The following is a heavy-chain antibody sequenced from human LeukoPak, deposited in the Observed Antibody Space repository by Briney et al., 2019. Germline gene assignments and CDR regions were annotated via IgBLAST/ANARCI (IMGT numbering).Heavy chain of an antibody. CDR2: ISDGGDIT. CDR3: AKDSTAVTYYFDY. V-gene: IGHV3-23*01. Sequence: GGSLRLSCAASGFTFSSYAMSWVRRAPNKGLEWVSLISDGGDITSYADSVKGRFTISRDNSKNTLFLQMNSLRPEDTAIYYCAKDSTAVTYYFDYWGQGSLVTVSS. D-gene: IGHD2-2*01. J-gene: IGHJ4*02. CDR1: GFTFSSYA.